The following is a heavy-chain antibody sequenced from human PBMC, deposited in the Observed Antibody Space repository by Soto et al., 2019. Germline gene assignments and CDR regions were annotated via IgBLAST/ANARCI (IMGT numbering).Heavy chain of an antibody. J-gene: IGHJ4*02. CDR3: AREDSIIIPAVADF. CDR2: VSKSDYT. D-gene: IGHD6-19*01. V-gene: IGHV3-21*01. CDR1: GFTFTNYG. Sequence: GGSLRLSCAVSGFTFTNYGINWVRQAPGKGLEWVSSVSKSDYTYYSDSVKGRFTISRDKAKNSVSLQMNNLTAEDTAVYYCAREDSIIIPAVADFWGQGTMVTVPS.